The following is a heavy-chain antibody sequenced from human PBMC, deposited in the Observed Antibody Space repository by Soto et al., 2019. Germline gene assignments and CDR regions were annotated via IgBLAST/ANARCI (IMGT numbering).Heavy chain of an antibody. CDR3: AREPEKDVRWGDYYYYGMDV. D-gene: IGHD3-16*01. J-gene: IGHJ6*02. V-gene: IGHV6-1*01. Sequence: SQTLSLTCVISGDSVSSNSAAWNWIRQSPSRGLEWLGRTYYRSKWYNDYAVSVKSRITINPDTSKNQFSLQLNSVTPEDTAVYYCAREPEKDVRWGDYYYYGMDVWGQGTTVTVSS. CDR2: TYYRSKWYN. CDR1: GDSVSSNSAA.